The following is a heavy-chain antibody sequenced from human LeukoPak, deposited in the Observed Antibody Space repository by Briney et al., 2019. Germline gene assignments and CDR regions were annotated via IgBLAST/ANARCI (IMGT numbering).Heavy chain of an antibody. CDR3: TTSRPVLN. V-gene: IGHV3-15*01. CDR1: GFTFSNAW. CDR2: IKSIPDGGTT. J-gene: IGHJ4*02. Sequence: NSGGSLRLSCAASGFTFSNAWMSWVRQAPGKGLEWVGRIKSIPDGGTTDYAAPVKGRFTISRDDSKNTLYLQMDSLQTEDTAVYSCTTSRPVLNWGPGTLVTVSS.